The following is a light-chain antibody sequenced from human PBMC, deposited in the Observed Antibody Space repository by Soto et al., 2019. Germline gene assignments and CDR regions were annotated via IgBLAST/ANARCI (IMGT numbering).Light chain of an antibody. CDR3: SSYTGSSTHVV. CDR1: SSDVGGYNY. Sequence: QSALTQPASVSGSPGQSITISCTGTSSDVGGYNYVSWYQQHPGKAPKLMIYEVRNRPSGVSNRFSGSKSGTTASLTISGLQAEDEVDYYCSSYTGSSTHVVFGGGTQLTVL. CDR2: EVR. J-gene: IGLJ2*01. V-gene: IGLV2-14*01.